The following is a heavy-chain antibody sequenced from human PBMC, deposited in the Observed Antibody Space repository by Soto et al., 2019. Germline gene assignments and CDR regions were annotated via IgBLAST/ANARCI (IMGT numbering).Heavy chain of an antibody. Sequence: SETLSLTCTVSGGSINYYYWSWIRQPPGKGLEWIGYMYYSGSTNYNPSLKNRVTISVDTSKKQFSLKLSSVTAADTAVYYCARVGSSIATRPFDYWGQGTLVTVSS. CDR2: MYYSGST. V-gene: IGHV4-59*08. D-gene: IGHD6-6*01. CDR1: GGSINYYY. J-gene: IGHJ4*02. CDR3: ARVGSSIATRPFDY.